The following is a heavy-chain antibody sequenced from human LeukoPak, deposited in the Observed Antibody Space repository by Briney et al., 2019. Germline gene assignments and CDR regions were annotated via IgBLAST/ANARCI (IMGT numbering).Heavy chain of an antibody. CDR2: INSNSGGT. CDR3: ARGKDDYGDYASRDFDY. D-gene: IGHD4-17*01. CDR1: GYTFTGYY. J-gene: IGHJ4*02. Sequence: ASVKVSCKASGYTFTGYYMHWVRQASGQGLEWMGWINSNSGGTNYAQKFQGRVTMTRDTSISTAYMELSRLRSDDTAVYYCARGKDDYGDYASRDFDYWGQGTLVTVSS. V-gene: IGHV1-2*02.